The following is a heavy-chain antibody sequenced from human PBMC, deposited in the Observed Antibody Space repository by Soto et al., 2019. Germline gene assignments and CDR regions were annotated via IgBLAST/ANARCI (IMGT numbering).Heavy chain of an antibody. CDR3: ARVRYCSGGSCYPRFDP. J-gene: IGHJ5*02. CDR2: IYYSGST. V-gene: IGHV4-31*03. D-gene: IGHD2-15*01. CDR1: GGSISSGGYY. Sequence: QVQLQESGPGLVKPSQTLSLTCTVSGGSISSGGYYWSWIRQHPGKGLEWIGYIYYSGSTYYNPSLKSRVTISVPTSKNQFSRKLSSVTAADTAVYYCARVRYCSGGSCYPRFDPWGQGTLVTVSS.